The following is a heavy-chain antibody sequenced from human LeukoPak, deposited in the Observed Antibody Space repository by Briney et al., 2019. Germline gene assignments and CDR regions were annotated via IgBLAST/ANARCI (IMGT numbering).Heavy chain of an antibody. V-gene: IGHV4-31*03. Sequence: SQTLSFTCTVSGGSISSVGDYWRWIRQHPGKSLEWIGYIDYTGSTYYNPSLKSRVTISVDTSKNQFSLKLSSVTAPDTAVYYCARVGYSYGIDYWGQGTLVTVSS. CDR3: ARVGYSYGIDY. CDR2: IDYTGST. J-gene: IGHJ4*02. CDR1: GGSISSVGDY. D-gene: IGHD5-18*01.